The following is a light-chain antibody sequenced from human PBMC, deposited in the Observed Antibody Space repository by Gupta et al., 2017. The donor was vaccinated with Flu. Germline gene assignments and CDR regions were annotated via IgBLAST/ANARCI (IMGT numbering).Light chain of an antibody. J-gene: IGKJ2*01. CDR2: ASS. Sequence: DLQIPQSPSSLSASVGDRVTITCRASQSISSYLNWYQQKPGKAPKLLIYASSSLQSGGPSRFSGSGSGTDCTRSISSLQTEDWATSYCQQSDATPYTFGQGTKLEIK. V-gene: IGKV1-39*01. CDR3: QQSDATPYT. CDR1: QSISSY.